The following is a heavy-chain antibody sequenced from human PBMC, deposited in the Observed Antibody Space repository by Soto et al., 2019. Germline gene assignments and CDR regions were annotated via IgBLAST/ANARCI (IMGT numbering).Heavy chain of an antibody. Sequence: GFLWLSCGASGLTFSSYAMSWVRQAPGKGLEWVSAISGSGGSTYYADSVKGRFTISRDNSKNTLYLQMNSLRAEDTAVYYCAKVVDYYDSSCLGAFDIWGQGTMVTVSS. CDR1: GLTFSSYA. CDR2: ISGSGGST. V-gene: IGHV3-23*01. D-gene: IGHD3-22*01. CDR3: AKVVDYYDSSCLGAFDI. J-gene: IGHJ3*02.